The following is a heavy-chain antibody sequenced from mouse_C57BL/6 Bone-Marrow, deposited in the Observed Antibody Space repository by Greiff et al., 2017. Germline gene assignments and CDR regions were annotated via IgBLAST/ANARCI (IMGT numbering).Heavy chain of an antibody. CDR2: IDPEDGAT. CDR3: TTPFYDGYSHWYFDV. Sequence: SGAELVRPGASVKLSCTASGFNIKDYYMHWVKQRPEQGLAWIGRIDPEDGATESAPKFQGKATMTADTSSNPAYLQLSSLTSEDTAVYYCTTPFYDGYSHWYFDVWGTGTTVTVSS. CDR1: GFNIKDYY. J-gene: IGHJ1*03. D-gene: IGHD2-3*01. V-gene: IGHV14-1*01.